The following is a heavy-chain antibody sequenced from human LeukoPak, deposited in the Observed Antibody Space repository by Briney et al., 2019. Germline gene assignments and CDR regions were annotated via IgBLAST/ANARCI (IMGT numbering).Heavy chain of an antibody. CDR3: AKCADSRYYFDY. CDR2: ISGSGGST. D-gene: IGHD2-15*01. CDR1: GCTFSSYA. V-gene: IGHV3-23*01. J-gene: IGHJ4*02. Sequence: GGSLRLSCAASGCTFSSYAMSWVGQAPGKGLEWVSAISGSGGSTNYADSVKGRFTISRDNSKNTLYLQMNSLRADDTAVYYCAKCADSRYYFDYWGQGTLVTVSS.